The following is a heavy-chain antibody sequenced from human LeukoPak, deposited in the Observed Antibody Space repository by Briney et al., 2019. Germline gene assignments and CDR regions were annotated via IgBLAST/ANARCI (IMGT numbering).Heavy chain of an antibody. J-gene: IGHJ6*02. Sequence: GGSLRLSCAASGFTFSSYSMNWVRQAPGKGLEWVSSISSRSSYIYYADSVKGRFTISRDNAKNSLYLQMNSLRAEDTAVYYCARGVGGGMDVWGQGTTVTVS. CDR2: ISSRSSYI. V-gene: IGHV3-21*01. D-gene: IGHD1-26*01. CDR1: GFTFSSYS. CDR3: ARGVGGGMDV.